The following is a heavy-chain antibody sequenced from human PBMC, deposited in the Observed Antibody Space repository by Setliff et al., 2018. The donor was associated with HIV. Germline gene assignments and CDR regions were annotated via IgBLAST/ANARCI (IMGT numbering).Heavy chain of an antibody. CDR3: ARDDSNYRQHGMDV. CDR2: ISSSSSYT. J-gene: IGHJ6*02. Sequence: GGSLRLSCAASGFAFSDYYMSWIRQAPGKGLEWVSYISSSSSYTNYADSVKGRFTISRDNAKNSLYLQMNSLRAEDTAVYYCARDDSNYRQHGMDVWGQGTTVTVSS. D-gene: IGHD4-4*01. CDR1: GFAFSDYY. V-gene: IGHV3-11*06.